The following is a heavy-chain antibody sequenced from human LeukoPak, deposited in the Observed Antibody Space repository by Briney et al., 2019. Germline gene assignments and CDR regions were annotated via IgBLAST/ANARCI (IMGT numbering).Heavy chain of an antibody. J-gene: IGHJ4*02. CDR2: ISAYNGNT. D-gene: IGHD6-13*01. CDR3: ASLKTAGYFDY. CDR1: GYTFTSYG. V-gene: IGHV1-18*01. Sequence: ASVKVSCKASGYTFTSYGISWVRQAPGQGLEWMGWISAYNGNTNYAQKFRGRVTMTTDTSTSTAYMELRSLRSDDTAVYYCASLKTAGYFDYWRQGTLVTVSS.